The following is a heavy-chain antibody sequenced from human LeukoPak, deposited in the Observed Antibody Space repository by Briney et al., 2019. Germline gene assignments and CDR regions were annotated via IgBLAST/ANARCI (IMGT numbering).Heavy chain of an antibody. CDR2: INPNSGGT. V-gene: IGHV1-2*02. CDR1: GYAFTGYY. D-gene: IGHD6-13*01. Sequence: ASVKVSCKASGYAFTGYYMHWVRQAPGQGLEWMGWINPNSGGTNYAQKFQGRVTMTRDTSISTAYMELSRLRSDDTAVYYCARVDGVPGIAAAGIDYWGQGTLVTVSS. CDR3: ARVDGVPGIAAAGIDY. J-gene: IGHJ4*02.